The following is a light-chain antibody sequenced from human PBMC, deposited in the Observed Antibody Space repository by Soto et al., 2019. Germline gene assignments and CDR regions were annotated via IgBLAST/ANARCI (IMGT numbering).Light chain of an antibody. CDR1: QTIRPY. V-gene: IGKV1-39*01. Sequence: DIQMTQSPRILSASVGDRVSITCRPRQTIRPYLPWYQQKPVKDHTLLIYAAPTLQGRVPSRFSGSTAGTDFTHTSAGLQPEDSAGYCYEHTLSVPRTCGIGTKVYI. CDR3: EHTLSVPRT. CDR2: AAP. J-gene: IGKJ1*01.